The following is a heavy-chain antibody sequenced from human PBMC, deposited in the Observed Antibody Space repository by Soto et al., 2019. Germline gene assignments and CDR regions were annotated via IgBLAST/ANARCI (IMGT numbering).Heavy chain of an antibody. CDR3: ARSPNYYYYGFDV. V-gene: IGHV4-61*08. D-gene: IGHD3-10*01. J-gene: IGHJ6*02. CDR1: GDSVSSGDYF. Sequence: SETLSLTCTVSGDSVSSGDYFWSWLRQSPGKRLEWIAYIYYSGSTNYNPSLKSRATISVDTSKSQVSLTLTSMTAADAALYYCARSPNYYYYGFDVWGQGTAVTVSS. CDR2: IYYSGST.